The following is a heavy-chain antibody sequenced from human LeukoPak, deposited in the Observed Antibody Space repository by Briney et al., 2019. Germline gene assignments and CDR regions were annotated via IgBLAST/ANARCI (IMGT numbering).Heavy chain of an antibody. Sequence: SGPTLVNPTPTLTLTCTFSGISLSTGGVGVGCIRPPPGKPLEWLALIYWNDDARYSPSLKTRLTITKDTSKNQVVLIMTDMDPVDTATYYCAHRPANAYAEYFDYWGQGILVAVSS. D-gene: IGHD3-16*01. CDR3: AHRPANAYAEYFDY. J-gene: IGHJ4*02. V-gene: IGHV2-5*01. CDR1: GISLSTGGVG. CDR2: IYWNDDA.